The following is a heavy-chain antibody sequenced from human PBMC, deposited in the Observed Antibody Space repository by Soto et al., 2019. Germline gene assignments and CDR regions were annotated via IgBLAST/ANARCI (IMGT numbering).Heavy chain of an antibody. CDR3: AKMEGMDPWAYSFDY. CDR2: IYGGGNGP. CDR1: GFTFSDFA. V-gene: IGHV3-23*01. D-gene: IGHD2-2*03. J-gene: IGHJ4*02. Sequence: EVQVLESGGGLVQPGGSLRLSCAATGFTFSDFAMSWVRQAPGKGLEWVSRIYGGGNGPHYADSVKGRVTIYRDNSKNTLYLQTNSLRAEDTAVYYCAKMEGMDPWAYSFDYWGQGTLVTVSS.